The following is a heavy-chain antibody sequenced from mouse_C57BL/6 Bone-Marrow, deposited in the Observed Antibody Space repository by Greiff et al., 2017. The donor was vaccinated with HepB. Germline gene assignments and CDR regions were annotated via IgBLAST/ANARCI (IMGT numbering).Heavy chain of an antibody. Sequence: VQLQQSGPGLVQPSQSLSITCTVSGFSLTSYGVHWVRQSPGKGLEWLGVIWSGGSTDYNAAFISRLSISKDNSKSQVFFKMNSLQADDTAIYYCARNPYFDVWGTGTTVTVSS. CDR1: GFSLTSYG. CDR3: ARNPYFDV. V-gene: IGHV2-2*01. J-gene: IGHJ1*03. CDR2: IWSGGST.